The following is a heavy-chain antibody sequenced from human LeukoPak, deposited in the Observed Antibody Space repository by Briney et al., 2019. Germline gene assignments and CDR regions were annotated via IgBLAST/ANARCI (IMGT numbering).Heavy chain of an antibody. CDR2: ISSSGSKI. CDR3: ARENDYGDRPFDY. V-gene: IGHV3-48*03. J-gene: IGHJ4*02. Sequence: PGGSLRLSCAASGCTFSSYEMTWVRLAPGKGLEWVSYISSSGSKIYYAGSVKGRFTISRDNAKNSLYLQMSNLRAEDTAVYYCARENDYGDRPFDYWGQGTLVTVSS. CDR1: GCTFSSYE. D-gene: IGHD4-17*01.